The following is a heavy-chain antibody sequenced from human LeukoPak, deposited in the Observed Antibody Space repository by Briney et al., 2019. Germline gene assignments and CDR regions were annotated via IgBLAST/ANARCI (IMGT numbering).Heavy chain of an antibody. D-gene: IGHD3-22*01. CDR2: IYYSGST. Sequence: SETLSLTCTVSGGSISSGGYYWSWIRQHPGKGLEWIGYIYYSGSTYYNPSLKSRVTISVDTSKNQFSLKLSSVTAADTAVYYCARDRPNYYDSSGYLNWFDPWGQGTLVTVSS. CDR1: GGSISSGGYY. J-gene: IGHJ5*02. V-gene: IGHV4-31*03. CDR3: ARDRPNYYDSSGYLNWFDP.